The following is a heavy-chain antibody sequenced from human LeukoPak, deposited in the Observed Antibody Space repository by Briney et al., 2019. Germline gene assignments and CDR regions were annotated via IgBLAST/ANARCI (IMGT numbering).Heavy chain of an antibody. D-gene: IGHD3-3*01. CDR2: ISGGGGTP. CDR1: GFTFSTSG. V-gene: IGHV3-23*01. Sequence: GGSLRLSCAASGFTFSTSGMTWVRQAPGKGLDWGSIISGGGGTPYYTDSVKVRFTISRDNSKNTLYLQMNSLRAEDTAVYYCAKTRGISISGVVPLCDYWGQGNLVTVSS. CDR3: AKTRGISISGVVPLCDY. J-gene: IGHJ4*02.